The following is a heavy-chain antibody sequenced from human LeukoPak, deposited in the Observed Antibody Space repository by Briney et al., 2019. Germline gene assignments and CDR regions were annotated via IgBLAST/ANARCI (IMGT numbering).Heavy chain of an antibody. CDR2: IIPILGIA. D-gene: IGHD3-22*01. J-gene: IGHJ4*02. CDR3: ARDRYYHDSSGYYLKRSHLDY. Sequence: SVKVSCKASGGTFSSYAISWVRQAPGQGLEWMGRIIPILGIANYAQKFQGRVTITADKSTSTAYMELSSLRSEDTAVYYCARDRYYHDSSGYYLKRSHLDYWGQGTLVTVSS. CDR1: GGTFSSYA. V-gene: IGHV1-69*04.